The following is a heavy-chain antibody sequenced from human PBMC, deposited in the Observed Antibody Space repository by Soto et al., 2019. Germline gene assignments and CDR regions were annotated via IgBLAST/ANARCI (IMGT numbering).Heavy chain of an antibody. J-gene: IGHJ4*02. CDR2: IIPIFGTA. Sequence: SVKVSCKASGGTFSSYAISWVRQAPGQGLEWMGGIIPIFGTANYAQKFQGRVTITADESTSTAYLGLSSLRSEDTAVYYCARESRYCSGGSCYFLPGIDYWGQGTLVTVSS. CDR3: ARESRYCSGGSCYFLPGIDY. V-gene: IGHV1-69*13. CDR1: GGTFSSYA. D-gene: IGHD2-15*01.